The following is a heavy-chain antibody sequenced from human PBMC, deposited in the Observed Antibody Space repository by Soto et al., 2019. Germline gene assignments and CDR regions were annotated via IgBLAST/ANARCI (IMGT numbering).Heavy chain of an antibody. CDR3: ARDPTRLKGTYGSGSYYGNWFDP. Sequence: GGSLRLSCAASGFTFSSYSMNWVRQAPGKGLEWVSSISSSSSSYIYYADSVKGRFTISRDNAKNSLYLQMNSLRAEDTAVYYCARDPTRLKGTYGSGSYYGNWFDPWGQGTLVTVSS. V-gene: IGHV3-21*01. D-gene: IGHD3-10*01. J-gene: IGHJ5*02. CDR2: ISSSSSSYI. CDR1: GFTFSSYS.